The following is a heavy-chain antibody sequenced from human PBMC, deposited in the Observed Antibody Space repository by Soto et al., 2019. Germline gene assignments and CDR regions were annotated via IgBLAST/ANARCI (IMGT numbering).Heavy chain of an antibody. Sequence: GGSLRLSCVGSGFTFSTYSINWVRQAPGRGLEWVSSISSRSDIYYADSVKGRFTISRDNAKNSVSLQMNSLRAEDTAVYYCAREYTAWPLAYGLDVWGQGTTVTVSS. V-gene: IGHV3-21*01. J-gene: IGHJ6*02. CDR3: AREYTAWPLAYGLDV. CDR2: ISSRSDI. CDR1: GFTFSTYS. D-gene: IGHD2-2*02.